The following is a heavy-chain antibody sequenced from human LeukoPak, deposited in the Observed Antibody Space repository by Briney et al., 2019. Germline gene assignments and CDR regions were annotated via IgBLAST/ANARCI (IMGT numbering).Heavy chain of an antibody. CDR2: ISGSGGST. Sequence: PGGSLRLSCAASGFTFSNYAMSWVRQAPGKGLEWVSAISGSGGSTYYADSVKGRFTISRDNSKNTLYLQMNSLRAEDTAVYYCAKRDSSGYYRNYYYYGMDVWGQGTTVTVSS. D-gene: IGHD3-22*01. CDR3: AKRDSSGYYRNYYYYGMDV. CDR1: GFTFSNYA. V-gene: IGHV3-23*01. J-gene: IGHJ6*02.